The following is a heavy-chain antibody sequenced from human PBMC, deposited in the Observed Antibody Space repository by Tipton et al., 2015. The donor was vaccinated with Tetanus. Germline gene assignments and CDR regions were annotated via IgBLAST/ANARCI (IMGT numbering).Heavy chain of an antibody. CDR3: ARRSDCSSSRCFDAFDL. J-gene: IGHJ3*01. Sequence: TLSLTCTVSGGSVNDGRFYWTWIRQPPGKALEWVAHIYYSGSATYNPSVASRATVSIDMSKNQFSLRLTSATAADTAVYYCARRSDCSSSRCFDAFDLWGQGTMVSVSA. V-gene: IGHV4-61*01. CDR1: GGSVNDGRFY. CDR2: IYYSGSA. D-gene: IGHD2-2*01.